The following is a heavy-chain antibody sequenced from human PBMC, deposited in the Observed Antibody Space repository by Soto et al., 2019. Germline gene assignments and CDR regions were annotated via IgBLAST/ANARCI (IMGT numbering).Heavy chain of an antibody. CDR3: ARDPWGAVQAAVDY. J-gene: IGHJ4*02. D-gene: IGHD2-2*01. CDR1: GYTFTSYG. Sequence: QVQLVQSGVEVKKPGASVKVSCKTSGYTFTSYGISWVRQATGQGREWMGRITAYSGDTHYVQNFQGRVTMTTDTSTGTAYMELRSLRSDDTGIYYCARDPWGAVQAAVDYWVQGPLVAVSS. CDR2: ITAYSGDT. V-gene: IGHV1-18*01.